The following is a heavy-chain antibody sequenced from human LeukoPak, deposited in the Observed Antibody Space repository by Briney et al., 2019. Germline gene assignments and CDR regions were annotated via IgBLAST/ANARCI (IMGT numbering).Heavy chain of an antibody. D-gene: IGHD6-19*01. Sequence: GGSLRLSCAASGFTFSSYAMSWVRQAPGKGLEWVSAISGSGGSTYYADSVKGRFTISRDNSKNTLYLQMNSLRAEDTAVCYCARDDSSGWYYFDYWGQGTLVTVSS. V-gene: IGHV3-23*01. J-gene: IGHJ4*02. CDR1: GFTFSSYA. CDR3: ARDDSSGWYYFDY. CDR2: ISGSGGST.